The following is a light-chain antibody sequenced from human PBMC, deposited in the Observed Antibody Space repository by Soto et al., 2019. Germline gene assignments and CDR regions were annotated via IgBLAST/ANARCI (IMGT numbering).Light chain of an antibody. CDR2: AAS. V-gene: IGKV1-39*01. CDR3: QQAHGT. J-gene: IGKJ5*01. Sequence: DIQMTQSPSSLSASVGDRVTITCRTSHDISDYLSWYQQKPGKAPKLLIYAASTLQSGVPSRFSGSGSGTYFTLTISSLQREDFATYYCQQAHGTFGQGTGLEIK. CDR1: HDISDY.